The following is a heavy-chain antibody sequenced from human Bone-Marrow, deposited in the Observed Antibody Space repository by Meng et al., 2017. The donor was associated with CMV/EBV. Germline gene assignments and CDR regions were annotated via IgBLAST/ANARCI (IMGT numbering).Heavy chain of an antibody. CDR3: ARGAIVVVPAARYAAGMDV. J-gene: IGHJ6*02. D-gene: IGHD2-2*01. CDR2: INPNSGGT. CDR1: GYTFTGYY. Sequence: ASVKVSCKASGYTFTGYYMHWVRQAPGQGLEWMGWINPNSGGTNYAQKFQGRVTMTRNTSISTAYMELSSLRSEDTAVYYCARGAIVVVPAARYAAGMDVWGQGTTVTVSS. V-gene: IGHV1-2*02.